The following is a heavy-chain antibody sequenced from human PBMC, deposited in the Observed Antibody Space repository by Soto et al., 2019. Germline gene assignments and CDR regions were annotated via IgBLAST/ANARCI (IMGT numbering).Heavy chain of an antibody. D-gene: IGHD3-22*01. CDR3: EKDHSFPMIDY. CDR1: GFTFSSYG. Sequence: GGSLRLSCAASGFTFSSYGMHWVRQAPGKGLEWVAVISHDGSNKYYADSVKGRFTISRDNSKNTLYLQMNSLRAEDTAVYYCEKDHSFPMIDYWGQGTLVTVSS. V-gene: IGHV3-30*18. CDR2: ISHDGSNK. J-gene: IGHJ4*02.